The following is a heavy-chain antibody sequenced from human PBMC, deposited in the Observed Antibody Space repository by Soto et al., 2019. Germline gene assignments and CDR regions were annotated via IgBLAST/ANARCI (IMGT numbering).Heavy chain of an antibody. CDR1: GYTFTSYD. CDR2: MNHNSGNT. CDR3: ARELTGRGAFDI. Sequence: QVQLVQSGAEVKKPGASVKVSCKAFGYTFTSYDINWVRQATGQELEWMGWMNHNSGNTGYAQKFQGRVTMTRNTSISTAYMELSSLRSEDTAVYYCARELTGRGAFDIWGQGTMVTVSS. J-gene: IGHJ3*02. D-gene: IGHD1-20*01. V-gene: IGHV1-8*01.